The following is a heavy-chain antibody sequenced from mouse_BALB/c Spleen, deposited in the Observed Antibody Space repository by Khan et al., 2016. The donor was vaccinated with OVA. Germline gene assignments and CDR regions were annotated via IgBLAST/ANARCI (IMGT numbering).Heavy chain of an antibody. V-gene: IGHV1S136*01. CDR3: AKNYRYDVYFDY. J-gene: IGHJ2*01. CDR1: GYTFTSYV. CDR2: IYPFNDDT. Sequence: QLKQSGPELVKPGASVKMSCEASGYTFTSYVIHWVKQKPGQGLEWIGYIYPFNDDTKYNEKFKGKATLTSDTSSSTAYMELRSLTSEDSAVYYGAKNYRYDVYFDYWGQGTTLTVSS. D-gene: IGHD2-14*01.